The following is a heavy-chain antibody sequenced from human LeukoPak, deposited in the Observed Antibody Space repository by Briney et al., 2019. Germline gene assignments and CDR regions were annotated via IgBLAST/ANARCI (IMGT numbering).Heavy chain of an antibody. CDR1: GGSISNYY. D-gene: IGHD3-10*01. CDR2: IYYSGST. CDR3: ARDGNYFGSGSYRDGNNWFDP. Sequence: PSETPSLTCTVSGGSISNYYWSWLRQPPGKGLEWIGNIYYSGSTNYNPSLKSRVTISVDTSKNQFSLKLISVTAADTAVYYCARDGNYFGSGSYRDGNNWFDPWGQGTLVIVSS. V-gene: IGHV4-59*01. J-gene: IGHJ5*02.